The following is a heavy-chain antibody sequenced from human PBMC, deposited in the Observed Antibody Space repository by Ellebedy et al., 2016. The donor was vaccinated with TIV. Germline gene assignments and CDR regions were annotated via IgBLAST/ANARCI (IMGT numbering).Heavy chain of an antibody. Sequence: GESLKISCATSGFTFSTYSMNWVRQAPGKGLEWVSYISGTSGTIYYTDSVKGRFTISRDNAKNSLYLQMNSLRVEDTAVYYCASRLDYWGQGTLVTVSS. CDR1: GFTFSTYS. CDR2: ISGTSGTI. V-gene: IGHV3-48*04. J-gene: IGHJ4*02. CDR3: ASRLDY.